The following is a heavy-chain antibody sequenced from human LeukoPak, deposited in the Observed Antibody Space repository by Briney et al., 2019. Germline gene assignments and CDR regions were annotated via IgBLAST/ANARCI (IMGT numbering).Heavy chain of an antibody. CDR2: ISSSSSYI. CDR1: GGSISTITYY. Sequence: PSETLSLTCTVSGGSISTITYYWGWIRQPPGKGLEWVSSISSSSSYIYYADSVKGRFTISRDNAKNSLYLQMNSLRAEDTAVYYCARDLDGSGTNDYWGQGTLVTVSS. CDR3: ARDLDGSGTNDY. J-gene: IGHJ4*02. D-gene: IGHD3-10*01. V-gene: IGHV3-21*01.